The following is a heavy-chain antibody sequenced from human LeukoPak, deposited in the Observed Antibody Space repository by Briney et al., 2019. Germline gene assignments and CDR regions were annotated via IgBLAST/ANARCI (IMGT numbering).Heavy chain of an antibody. CDR3: ASGYSYGPPGY. J-gene: IGHJ4*02. CDR2: IYHSGST. Sequence: SETLSLTCTVSGGSISSGGYYWSWIRQPPGKGLEWIGYIYHSGSTYYNPSLKSRVTISVDRSKNQFSLKLSSVTAADTAVYYCASGYSYGPPGYWGQGTLVTVSS. V-gene: IGHV4-30-2*01. D-gene: IGHD5-18*01. CDR1: GGSISSGGYY.